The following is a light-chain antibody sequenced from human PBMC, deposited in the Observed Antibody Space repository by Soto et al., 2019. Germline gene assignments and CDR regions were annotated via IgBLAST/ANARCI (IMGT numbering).Light chain of an antibody. CDR3: QQYGSSPPRT. V-gene: IGKV3-11*01. CDR1: QSVGSY. J-gene: IGKJ1*01. Sequence: ETVLTQSPATLSLSPGQRATFSCRASQSVGSYLAWYQQKPGQAPRLLIYDASNRATGIPARFSGSGSGTDFTLTITSLEPEDFAVYYCQQYGSSPPRTFGQGTKVDIK. CDR2: DAS.